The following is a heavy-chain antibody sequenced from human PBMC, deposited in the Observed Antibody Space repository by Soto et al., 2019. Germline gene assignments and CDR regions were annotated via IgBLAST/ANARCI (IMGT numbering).Heavy chain of an antibody. CDR1: GYTFTSYD. D-gene: IGHD2-15*01. J-gene: IGHJ5*02. V-gene: IGHV1-8*01. CDR3: ARRVGADCSGRSCYSAPGWFDP. Sequence: QVQLVQSGAEVKKPGASVKVSCKASGYTFTSYDINWVRQATGQGLEWMGWMNPNSGNTDYAQNIQGRVTMTSNTSISTAYTELSSQRSEETAVYYCARRVGADCSGRSCYSAPGWFDPWGQGTLVTVSS. CDR2: MNPNSGNT.